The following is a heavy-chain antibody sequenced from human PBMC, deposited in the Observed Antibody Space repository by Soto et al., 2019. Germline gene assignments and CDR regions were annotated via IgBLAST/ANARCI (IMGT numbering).Heavy chain of an antibody. Sequence: QVQLQESGPGLVKPSETLSLTCTVSGVFVSSGSYYWSWIRQSPGQGLEWIGYIYYGGNTNYNPSIKSRVTISVDAYKNQFSLKLSSVAAADTAVYYCVRGRGGGYSYGLEYWGQGTLVTVSS. CDR2: IYYGGNT. D-gene: IGHD5-18*01. CDR3: VRGRGGGYSYGLEY. V-gene: IGHV4-61*01. CDR1: GVFVSSGSYY. J-gene: IGHJ4*02.